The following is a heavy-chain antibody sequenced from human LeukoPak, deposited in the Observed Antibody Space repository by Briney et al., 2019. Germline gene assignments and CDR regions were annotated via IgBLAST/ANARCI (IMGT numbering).Heavy chain of an antibody. V-gene: IGHV1-3*01. CDR1: GYTFTSYA. CDR3: ARPYDSSGYGWFDP. D-gene: IGHD3-22*01. Sequence: GASVKVSCKASGYTFTSYAMHWVRQAPGQRLEWMGWINAGNGNTKYSQKFQGRVTITRDTSASTAYMELSSLRSEDTAVYYCARPYDSSGYGWFDPWGQGTLVTVSS. CDR2: INAGNGNT. J-gene: IGHJ5*02.